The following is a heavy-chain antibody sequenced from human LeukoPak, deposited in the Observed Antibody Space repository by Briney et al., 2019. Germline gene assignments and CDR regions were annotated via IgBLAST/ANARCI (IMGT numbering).Heavy chain of an antibody. D-gene: IGHD3-10*01. CDR2: MNPNSGIT. CDR1: GYTFTSYG. V-gene: IGHV1-8*02. Sequence: ASVKVSCKASGYTFTSYGISWVRQAPGQGLEWMGWMNPNSGITGYAQKFQGRVTMTRNTSISTVYMELSSLRAEDTAVYYCARVRGTRYFDYWGQGTLVTVSS. J-gene: IGHJ4*02. CDR3: ARVRGTRYFDY.